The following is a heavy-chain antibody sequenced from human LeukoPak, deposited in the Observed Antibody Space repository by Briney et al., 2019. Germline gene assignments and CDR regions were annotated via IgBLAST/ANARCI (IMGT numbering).Heavy chain of an antibody. CDR1: GYTFRNFG. CDR2: ISGYNGNT. Sequence: ASVKVSCKTSGYTFRNFGISWVRQAPGQVLEWMGWISGYNGNTNYAQKFQGRVTMTTDTSTSTVYMELRSLRSDDTAVYYCARDPGSFLSSSGWLNWFGPWGQGTLVTVSS. J-gene: IGHJ5*02. CDR3: ARDPGSFLSSSGWLNWFGP. D-gene: IGHD6-19*01. V-gene: IGHV1-18*01.